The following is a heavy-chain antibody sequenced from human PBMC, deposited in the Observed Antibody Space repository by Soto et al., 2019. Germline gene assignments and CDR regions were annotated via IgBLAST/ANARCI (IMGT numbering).Heavy chain of an antibody. J-gene: IGHJ5*02. V-gene: IGHV4-31*11. CDR2: IFYTGAT. CDR1: GDSISSRSHY. CDR3: AREGRHSGGMRESWFDP. D-gene: IGHD3-10*01. Sequence: QVQLQELGPGLVKPSQTLSLTCAVSGDSISSRSHYWNWIRRVPGKGLEFIGYIFYTGATYYNPSLRGRISMSVDTSKNQFSLTLRSVTAADTAIYYCAREGRHSGGMRESWFDPWGQGTQVTVSS.